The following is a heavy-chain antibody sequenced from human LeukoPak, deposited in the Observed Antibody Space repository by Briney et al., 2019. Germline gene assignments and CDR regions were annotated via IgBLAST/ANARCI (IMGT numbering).Heavy chain of an antibody. D-gene: IGHD2-15*01. J-gene: IGHJ6*02. Sequence: PSQTLSLTCTVSGGSISSGDYYWSWIRQRPGKGLEWIGYIYYSGSTYYNPSLKSRVTISVDTSKNQFSLKLSSVTAADTAVYYCAREGYCSGGSSDYGLDVWGQGTTVTVSS. V-gene: IGHV4-30-4*01. CDR3: AREGYCSGGSSDYGLDV. CDR1: GGSISSGDYY. CDR2: IYYSGST.